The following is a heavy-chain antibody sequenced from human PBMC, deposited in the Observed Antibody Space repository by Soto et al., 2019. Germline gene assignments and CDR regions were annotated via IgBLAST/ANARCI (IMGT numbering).Heavy chain of an antibody. CDR2: INHRGST. V-gene: IGHV4-34*01. Sequence: QVQLQQWGAGLLKPSETLSLTCAVYGGSFSGYYWSWIRQPPGKGLEWIGEINHRGSTNYNPSLKSQVTIAVDASRNRFSLKLSSVTAADTAVYYCARGLKSLYFGYYYGMDVWGQGTTVTVSS. J-gene: IGHJ6*02. CDR1: GGSFSGYY. CDR3: ARGLKSLYFGYYYGMDV. D-gene: IGHD2-2*02.